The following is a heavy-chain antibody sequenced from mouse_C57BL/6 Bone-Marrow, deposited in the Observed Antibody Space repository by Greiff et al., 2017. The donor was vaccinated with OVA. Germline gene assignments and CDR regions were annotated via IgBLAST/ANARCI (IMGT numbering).Heavy chain of an antibody. V-gene: IGHV5-16*01. D-gene: IGHD2-14*01. J-gene: IGHJ2*01. CDR3: AREVLPYYFDY. CDR2: INYDGSST. Sequence: EVKVVESEGGLVQPGSSMKLSCTASGFTFSDYYMAWVRQVPEKGLEWVANINYDGSSTYYLDSLKSRFIISRDNAKNILYLQMSSLKSEDTATYYCAREVLPYYFDYWGQGTTLTVSS. CDR1: GFTFSDYY.